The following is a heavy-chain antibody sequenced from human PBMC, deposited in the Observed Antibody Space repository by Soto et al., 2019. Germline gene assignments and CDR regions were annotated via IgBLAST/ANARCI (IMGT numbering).Heavy chain of an antibody. V-gene: IGHV3-23*01. J-gene: IGHJ5*02. CDR2: IRGTAT. D-gene: IGHD3-16*01. Sequence: EVQLLESGGTLVQPGASLRLSCGVSGFSFSSFAMNWVRQAPGEGLEWVSSIRGTATSYADSVKGRFTISRDNSKNTVYLQMNTLRGEDTAVYYCAKSSVLITTSGGWCNWFDPWGQGTLVIVSS. CDR3: AKSSVLITTSGGWCNWFDP. CDR1: GFSFSSFA.